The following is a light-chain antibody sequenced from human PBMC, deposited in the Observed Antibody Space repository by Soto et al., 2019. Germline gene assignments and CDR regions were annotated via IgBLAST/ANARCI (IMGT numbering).Light chain of an antibody. CDR2: GAS. V-gene: IGKV3-20*01. CDR3: QQYVSSPWA. J-gene: IGKJ1*01. Sequence: EIVLTQSPGTRSLSPGERATLSCRAGQSVRSSFLAWYQQKPGQAPRLLIYGASSRATGIPDRFSGSGSGTDFTLTISRLEPEDFAVYYCQQYVSSPWAFGQGTKVDIK. CDR1: QSVRSSF.